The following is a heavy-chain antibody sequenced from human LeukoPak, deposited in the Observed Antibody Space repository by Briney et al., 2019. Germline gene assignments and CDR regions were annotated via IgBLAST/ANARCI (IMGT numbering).Heavy chain of an antibody. Sequence: SVKVSCKASGGTFSSYAISWVRQAPGQGLEWMGRVIPIFGTANYAQKFQGRVTITTDESTSTAYMELSSLRSEDTAVYYCARAGGYSSGPAASWGQGTLVTVSS. J-gene: IGHJ5*02. CDR1: GGTFSSYA. V-gene: IGHV1-69*05. D-gene: IGHD6-19*01. CDR3: ARAGGYSSGPAAS. CDR2: VIPIFGTA.